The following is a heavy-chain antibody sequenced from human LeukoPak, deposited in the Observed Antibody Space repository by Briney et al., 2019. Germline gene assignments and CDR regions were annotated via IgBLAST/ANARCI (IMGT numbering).Heavy chain of an antibody. V-gene: IGHV3-30*03. CDR3: AREKCELLSDP. CDR1: GFTFSSYG. Sequence: GRSLRLSCAASGFTFSSYGMHWVRQAPGKGLEWVAVISYDGSNKYYADSVKGRFTISRDNSKNTLYLQMNSLRAEDTAVYYCAREKCELLSDPWGQGTLVTVSS. CDR2: ISYDGSNK. J-gene: IGHJ5*02. D-gene: IGHD1-26*01.